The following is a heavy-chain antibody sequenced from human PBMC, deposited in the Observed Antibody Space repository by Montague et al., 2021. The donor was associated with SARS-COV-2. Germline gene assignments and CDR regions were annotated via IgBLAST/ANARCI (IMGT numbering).Heavy chain of an antibody. V-gene: IGHV4-39*07. CDR1: GGSISSSSYY. Sequence: SETLSLTCTVSGGSISSSSYYWGWIRQPPGKGLEWIWSIYYSENTYYNPSLTIRVTTSINTSKNQFSLRLSSVTAADTAVYYCARDGSLRFEILIGPRHYYYGMDVWGQGTTVTVSS. D-gene: IGHD3-9*01. CDR2: IYYSENT. CDR3: ARDGSLRFEILIGPRHYYYGMDV. J-gene: IGHJ6*02.